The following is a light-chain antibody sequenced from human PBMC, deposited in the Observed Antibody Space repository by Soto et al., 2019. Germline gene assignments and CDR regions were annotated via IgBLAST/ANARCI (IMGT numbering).Light chain of an antibody. V-gene: IGKV3-11*01. CDR2: SAS. Sequence: EIVSTRAPVTLSLSYRERTTLSCRASQFVSSSYLVWYQQKPGQAPRLLIFSASNRATGIPARFSGSGSGTDFTLTISSLEPEDFAVYYCQQRSSWPMLFGQGTRLEIK. CDR1: QFVSSSY. J-gene: IGKJ5*01. CDR3: QQRSSWPML.